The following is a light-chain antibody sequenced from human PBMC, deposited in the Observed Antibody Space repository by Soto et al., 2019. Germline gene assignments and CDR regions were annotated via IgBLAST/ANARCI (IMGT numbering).Light chain of an antibody. CDR1: QGISRN. V-gene: IGKV1-9*01. CDR3: QQFYSYPHT. Sequence: IQLTQSPSSLSASVGDRVSITCRASQGISRNLAWYQQKPGKAPNLLIYASSTLQSGVPSRFRGSGSGTEFTLTISSLQPEDFATYYCQQFYSYPHTFGQGTKLEIK. J-gene: IGKJ2*01. CDR2: ASS.